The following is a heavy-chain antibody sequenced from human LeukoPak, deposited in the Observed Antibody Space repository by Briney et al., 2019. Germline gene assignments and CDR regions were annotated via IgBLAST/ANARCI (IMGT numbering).Heavy chain of an antibody. CDR1: GFTFSSYS. CDR3: ARDLSSSSGWYYDYYNYGMDV. D-gene: IGHD6-19*01. V-gene: IGHV3-21*01. CDR2: ISSSSSYI. Sequence: GGSLRLSCAASGFTFSSYSMNWVRQAPGKGLEWVSSISSSSSYIYYADSVKGRFTISRDNAKNSLYLQMNSLRAEDTAVYYCARDLSSSSGWYYDYYNYGMDVWGQGTTVTVSS. J-gene: IGHJ6*02.